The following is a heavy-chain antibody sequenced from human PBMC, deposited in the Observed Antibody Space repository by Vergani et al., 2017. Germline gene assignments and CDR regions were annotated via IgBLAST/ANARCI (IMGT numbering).Heavy chain of an antibody. D-gene: IGHD2-15*01. CDR2: IFSSGYA. V-gene: IGHV4-61*02. Sequence: QVQLQESGPGLVKPSQTLSLTCTVSGGSIRGGDYFWNWIRQPAGKRLGWIGRIFSSGYANYNPPLRGRVTMSVDTSKNQFSLTMRSVTATDTAVYYCARAPPIHCSCGSCPFDYWGQGALVTVSS. J-gene: IGHJ4*02. CDR3: ARAPPIHCSCGSCPFDY. CDR1: GGSIRGGDYF.